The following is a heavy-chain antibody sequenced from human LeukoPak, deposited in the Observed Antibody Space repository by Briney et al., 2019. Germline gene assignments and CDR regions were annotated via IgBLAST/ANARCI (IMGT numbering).Heavy chain of an antibody. CDR2: INPNSGGT. V-gene: IGHV1-2*02. CDR1: GYTFTGYY. Sequence: EASVKVSCKASGYTFTGYYMHWVRQAPGQGLEWMGWINPNSGGTNYAQKFQGRVIMTRDTSISTAYMELSRLRSDDTAVYYCARDYTMVRGVIITDADVIQLWSSFDYWGQGTLVTVSS. CDR3: ARDYTMVRGVIITDADVIQLWSSFDY. D-gene: IGHD3-10*01. J-gene: IGHJ4*02.